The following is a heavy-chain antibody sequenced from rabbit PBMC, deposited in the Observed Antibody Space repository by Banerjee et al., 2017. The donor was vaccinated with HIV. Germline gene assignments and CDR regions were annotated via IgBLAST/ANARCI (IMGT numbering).Heavy chain of an antibody. J-gene: IGHJ2*01. CDR1: GVSFSSYYY. V-gene: IGHV1S40*01. D-gene: IGHD4-2*01. Sequence: QSLEESGGGLVQPEGSLTLTCTASGVSFSSYYYMCWVRQAPGKGLEWIACIDTNDGDTDYANWPKGRFTISKTSSTTVTLQMTSLTAADTATYFCARDYVNAFDPWGPGTLVTVS. CDR2: IDTNDGDT. CDR3: ARDYVNAFDP.